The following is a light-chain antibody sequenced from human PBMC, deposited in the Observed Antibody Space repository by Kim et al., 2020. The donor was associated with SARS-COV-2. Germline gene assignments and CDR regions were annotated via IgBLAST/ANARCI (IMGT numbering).Light chain of an antibody. V-gene: IGKV1-5*03. CDR2: QAY. Sequence: SESLGDRVTITCRASQRIDIWLAWYQQKPGKAPKLRIYQAYSLESEVPSRFSGSGSGTEFTLTISSLQPDDFATYYCQQYRSHWTFGQGTKVDIK. CDR3: QQYRSHWT. CDR1: QRIDIW. J-gene: IGKJ1*01.